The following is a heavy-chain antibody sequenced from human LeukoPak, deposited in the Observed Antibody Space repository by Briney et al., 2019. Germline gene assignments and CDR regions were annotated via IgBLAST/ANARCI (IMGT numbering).Heavy chain of an antibody. CDR2: INPNSGST. J-gene: IGHJ6*03. Sequence: ASVKVSCKASGYTFSGYYLHWLRQAPGQGLEWMGWINPNSGSTNYAQNFQGRVAMARDTSISTAYMELSSLRSDDTAVYYCARDLTKGDGATLKVTYYMDVWGKGTTVTVSS. CDR1: GYTFSGYY. CDR3: ARDLTKGDGATLKVTYYMDV. V-gene: IGHV1-2*02. D-gene: IGHD1-26*01.